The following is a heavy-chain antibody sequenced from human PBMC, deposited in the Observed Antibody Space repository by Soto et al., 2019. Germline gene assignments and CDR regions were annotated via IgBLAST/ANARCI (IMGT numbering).Heavy chain of an antibody. V-gene: IGHV4-30-4*02. Sequence: SETLSLTCTVSGGSISSGDYYWSWIRQPPGKGLEWIGYIYYSGSTYYNPSLKSRVTISVDTSKNQFSLKLSSVTAADTAVYYCARANYDILTGYCLDYWGQGTLVNVSS. J-gene: IGHJ4*02. CDR1: GGSISSGDYY. D-gene: IGHD3-9*01. CDR2: IYYSGST. CDR3: ARANYDILTGYCLDY.